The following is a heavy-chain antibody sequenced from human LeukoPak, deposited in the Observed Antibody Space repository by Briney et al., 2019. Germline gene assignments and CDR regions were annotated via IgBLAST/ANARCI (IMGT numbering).Heavy chain of an antibody. Sequence: KPSETLSPTCTVSGASVSSLYWTWIRQPPGKGLEWIGYIYYSGSTNYNPSLKSRVTISVDTSKNQFSLKLSSVTAADTAVYYCARKNKNWSLLWGQGTLVTVSS. CDR3: ARKNKNWSLL. V-gene: IGHV4-59*02. D-gene: IGHD1-1*01. CDR2: IYYSGST. CDR1: GASVSSLY. J-gene: IGHJ4*02.